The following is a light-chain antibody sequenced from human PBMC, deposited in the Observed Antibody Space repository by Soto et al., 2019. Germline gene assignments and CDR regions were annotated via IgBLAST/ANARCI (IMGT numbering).Light chain of an antibody. J-gene: IGKJ4*01. CDR1: QSISTY. V-gene: IGKV3-11*01. CDR3: QQRINWPLT. Sequence: TQSPSTLSASVGDRVTITCRASQSISTYLAWYQQKPGQAPRLLIYDAVNRATGIPARFSGSGSGTDFTLIIDSLAPEDFAVYYCQQRINWPLTFGGGTKVDIK. CDR2: DAV.